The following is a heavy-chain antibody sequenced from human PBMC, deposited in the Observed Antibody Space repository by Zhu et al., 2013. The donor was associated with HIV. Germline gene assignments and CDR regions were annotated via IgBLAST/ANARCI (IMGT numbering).Heavy chain of an antibody. D-gene: IGHD3-22*01. CDR1: GYTFTSYD. Sequence: QVQLVQSGAEVKKPGASVKVSCKASGYTFTSYDINWVRQATGQGLEWMGWMNPNSGNTGYAQKFQGRVTMTRNTSISTAYMELSSLRSEDAAVYYCARVVPLYYRYYFDFWGQGTLVAVSS. CDR3: ARVVPLYYRYYFDF. CDR2: MNPNSGNT. J-gene: IGHJ4*02. V-gene: IGHV1-8*01.